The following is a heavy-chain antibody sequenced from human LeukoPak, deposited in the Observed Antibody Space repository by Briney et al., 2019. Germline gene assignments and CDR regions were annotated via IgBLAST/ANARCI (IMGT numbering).Heavy chain of an antibody. Sequence: GGSLRLSCAASGFTFRNYVINWFRRAPGKGLEWVEVTSSDLNVKLYADSVKGRFTISRDNSRSTLYLQMNSLRPEDTAIYYCAREGYYGSGSPPSLYFDYWGQGTLVTVSS. CDR2: TSSDLNVK. CDR1: GFTFRNYV. CDR3: AREGYYGSGSPPSLYFDY. V-gene: IGHV3-30-3*01. D-gene: IGHD3-10*01. J-gene: IGHJ4*02.